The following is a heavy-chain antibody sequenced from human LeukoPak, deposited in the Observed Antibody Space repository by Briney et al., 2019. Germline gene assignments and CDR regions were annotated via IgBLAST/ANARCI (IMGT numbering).Heavy chain of an antibody. Sequence: SETLSLTCTVSGGSISSSSYYWGWIRQPPGKGLEWIGSIYYSGSTYYNPSLKSRVTISVDTSKNQFSLKLSSVTAADTAVYYCARGSDIVVVPAAIQDGGACAFDPWGQGTLVTVSS. D-gene: IGHD2-2*02. V-gene: IGHV4-39*07. CDR1: GGSISSSSYY. CDR2: IYYSGST. J-gene: IGHJ5*02. CDR3: ARGSDIVVVPAAIQDGGACAFDP.